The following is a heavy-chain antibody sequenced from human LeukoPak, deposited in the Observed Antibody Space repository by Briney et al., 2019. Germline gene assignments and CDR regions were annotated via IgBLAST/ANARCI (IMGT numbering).Heavy chain of an antibody. D-gene: IGHD3-10*01. CDR2: INPSGGST. V-gene: IGHV1-46*01. CDR3: ARESITMVRGFDP. CDR1: GYTFMSYY. J-gene: IGHJ5*02. Sequence: ASVKVSCKASGYTFMSYYMHWVRQAPGQGLEWMGIINPSGGSTSYAQKFQGRVTITADESTSTAYMELSSLRSEDTAVYYCARESITMVRGFDPWGQGTLVTVSS.